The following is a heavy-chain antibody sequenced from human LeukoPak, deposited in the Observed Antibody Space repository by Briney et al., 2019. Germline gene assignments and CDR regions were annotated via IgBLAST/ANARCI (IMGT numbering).Heavy chain of an antibody. CDR2: IYPGDSET. D-gene: IGHD5-24*01. Sequence: ASVKVSCKASGYTFTSYGISWVRQAPGQGLEWMGIIYPGDSETRYSPSFQGQVTISADKSINTAYLQWSSLKASDTAMYYCARRDGSYYDYWGQGTLVTVSS. CDR1: GYTFTSYG. CDR3: ARRDGSYYDY. J-gene: IGHJ4*02. V-gene: IGHV5-51*01.